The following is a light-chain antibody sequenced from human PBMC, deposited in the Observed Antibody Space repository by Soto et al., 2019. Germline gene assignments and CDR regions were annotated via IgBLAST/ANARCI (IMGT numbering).Light chain of an antibody. CDR2: SNN. J-gene: IGLJ3*02. V-gene: IGLV1-44*01. Sequence: QPVLTQPPSASGTPGQRVTISCSGSSSNIGSNAVNWYQQLPGTAPKLLIYSNNQRPSGVPDRFSGSKSGTSASLAISGLQYEDEADYYCAAWDDSLNGVFGGGTKLTVL. CDR1: SSNIGSNA. CDR3: AAWDDSLNGV.